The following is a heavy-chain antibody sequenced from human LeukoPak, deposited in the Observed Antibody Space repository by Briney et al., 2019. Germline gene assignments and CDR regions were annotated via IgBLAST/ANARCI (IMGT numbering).Heavy chain of an antibody. V-gene: IGHV1-18*01. J-gene: IGHJ4*02. D-gene: IGHD3-3*01. CDR1: GYTFTSYG. CDR2: ISAYNGNT. CDR3: ARGTRRFLEWLPHYYFDY. Sequence: ASVKVSCKASGYTFTSYGISWVRQAPGQGLEWMGWISAYNGNTNYAQKLQGRVTMTTDTSTSTAYMELSRLRSDDTAVYYCARGTRRFLEWLPHYYFDYWGQGTLVTVSS.